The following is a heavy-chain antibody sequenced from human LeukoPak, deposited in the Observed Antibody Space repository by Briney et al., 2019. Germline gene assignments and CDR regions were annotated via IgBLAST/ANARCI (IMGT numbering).Heavy chain of an antibody. V-gene: IGHV4-34*01. J-gene: IGHJ6*03. Sequence: SETLSLTCAVYGGSFSGYYWSWIRQPPGKGLEWIGEINHSGSTNYNPSLKSRVTISVDTSKNQFSLKLSSVTAADTAVYYCARGYKRAPAGTVYYYYMDVWGKGTTVTVSS. D-gene: IGHD6-13*01. CDR1: GGSFSGYY. CDR3: ARGYKRAPAGTVYYYYMDV. CDR2: INHSGST.